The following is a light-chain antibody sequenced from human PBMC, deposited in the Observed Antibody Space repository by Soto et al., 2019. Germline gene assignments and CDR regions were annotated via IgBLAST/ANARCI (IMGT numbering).Light chain of an antibody. V-gene: IGLV2-18*02. CDR2: EVS. CDR3: SSFSSTSTLYV. J-gene: IGLJ1*01. CDR1: SSDVGSYNR. Sequence: QSALTQPPSVSGSPGQSVTISCTGTSSDVGSYNRVSWYQQPPGTAPKLMIYEVSNRPSGVPDRFSGSKSGDTASLTISGLQPDDEADYYCSSFSSTSTLYVFGSGTKVTVL.